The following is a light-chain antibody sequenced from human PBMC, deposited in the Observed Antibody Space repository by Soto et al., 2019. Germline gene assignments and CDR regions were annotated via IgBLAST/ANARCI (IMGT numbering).Light chain of an antibody. V-gene: IGKV1-5*03. CDR2: KAS. CDR3: QQYNSYPWT. Sequence: DIQMTQSPSTLSASVGDRVTITCRASQSINSWLAWYQQKPGKAPKVLIYKASSLESGVPSRFSGSGSGTEFALTISSLQPDDFATYYCQQYNSYPWTFGQGNKVEIK. J-gene: IGKJ1*01. CDR1: QSINSW.